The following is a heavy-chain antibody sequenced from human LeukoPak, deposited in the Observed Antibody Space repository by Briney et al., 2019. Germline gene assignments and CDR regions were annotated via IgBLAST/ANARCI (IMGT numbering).Heavy chain of an antibody. CDR1: GSTVSSNY. V-gene: IGHV3-53*01. D-gene: IGHD3-10*01. J-gene: IGHJ4*02. CDR2: IYSGGST. Sequence: GGSLRLSCAASGSTVSSNYMSWVRQAPGKGLEWVSVIYSGGSTYYADSVKGRFTISRDNSKNTLYPQMNSLRAEDTAVYYCVYGSGSYYSKSSFDYWGQGTLVTVSS. CDR3: VYGSGSYYSKSSFDY.